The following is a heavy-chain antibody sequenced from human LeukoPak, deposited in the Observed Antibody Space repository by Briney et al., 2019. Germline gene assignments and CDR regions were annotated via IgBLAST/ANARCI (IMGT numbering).Heavy chain of an antibody. CDR1: GFTFSSHV. J-gene: IGHJ6*02. CDR2: ISYDGSNK. CDR3: TKCRESGGTCYKYDMDV. Sequence: PGGSLRLSCAASGFTFSSHVMLWVRQAPGKGLEWVAIISYDGSNKYSANSVKGRFTISRDNPKNTPYLQMNSLRAEDTAVYYCTKCRESGGTCYKYDMDVWGQGTTVTVSS. D-gene: IGHD1-26*01. V-gene: IGHV3-30*18.